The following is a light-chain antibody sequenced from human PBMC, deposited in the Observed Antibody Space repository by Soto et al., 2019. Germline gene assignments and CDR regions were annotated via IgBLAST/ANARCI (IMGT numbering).Light chain of an antibody. V-gene: IGKV1-5*03. J-gene: IGKJ1*01. CDR1: QTISNY. CDR3: QQYYTYAT. CDR2: RSS. Sequence: DIQMTQSPSTLSASVGDRVTITCRASQTISNYLTWYQQRPGKAPKLLIYRSSILQNGVPSRFSGSGSGTEFTLTISSLQPDDFATYYCQQYYTYATFGQGTRVEI.